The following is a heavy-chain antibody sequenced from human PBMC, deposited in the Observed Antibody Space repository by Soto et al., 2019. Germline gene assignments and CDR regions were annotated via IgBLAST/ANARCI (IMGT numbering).Heavy chain of an antibody. V-gene: IGHV3-30*18. CDR2: ISNDGNNK. CDR3: AKDHQTYNWDYLFDS. J-gene: IGHJ4*02. CDR1: GFTFIIND. Sequence: GSLRLSCAASGFTFIINDIHFFGHSPFRGLEWVAVISNDGNNKYYADSVKGRFTLSRDNSKNMVYLQMDSLRVEDTAVYFCAKDHQTYNWDYLFDSWGPGTLVTVSS. D-gene: IGHD1-7*01.